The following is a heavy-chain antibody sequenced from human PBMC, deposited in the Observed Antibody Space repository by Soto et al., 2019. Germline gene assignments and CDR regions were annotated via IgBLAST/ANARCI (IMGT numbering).Heavy chain of an antibody. J-gene: IGHJ6*02. CDR1: GFSFSTYL. CDR3: VGALTYEVPYYYYGMDV. D-gene: IGHD3-16*01. CDR2: IKQGGNEK. Sequence: GGSLRLSCAASGFSFSTYLTSWVRQAPGKGLEWVANIKQGGNEKFYVDSVKGRFTISRDNDKKSLYLQMDSLRVEDTAVYYCVGALTYEVPYYYYGMDVWGQGTTVTVSS. V-gene: IGHV3-7*01.